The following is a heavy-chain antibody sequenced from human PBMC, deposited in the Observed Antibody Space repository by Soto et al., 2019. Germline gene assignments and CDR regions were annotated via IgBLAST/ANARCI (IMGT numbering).Heavy chain of an antibody. CDR2: INEDGSTI. CDR3: TRDGGGGGGY. CDR1: GFTFSSYW. J-gene: IGHJ4*02. D-gene: IGHD3-16*01. Sequence: EVQLVESGGGLAQPGGSLRLSCAASGFTFSSYWMHWVRQAPGKGLVWVSRINEDGSTINYADSVKGRFTISRDNAKNMFYLEMSGQGAEARAVYYCTRDGGGGGGYWGQGTLVTVSS. V-gene: IGHV3-74*01.